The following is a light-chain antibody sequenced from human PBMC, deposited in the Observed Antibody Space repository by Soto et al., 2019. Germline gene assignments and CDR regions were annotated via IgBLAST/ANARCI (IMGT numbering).Light chain of an antibody. CDR2: EVN. Sequence: QSALTQPASVSGSPGQSITISCTGTNSDVGSYDLVSWYQQHPGKAPKLMIFEVNKRPSGVSNRFSGSKSGNTASLTISGLQAEDESDDYCCSYAGGSTYVLFGGGTKVTVL. V-gene: IGLV2-23*02. CDR3: CSYAGGSTYVL. CDR1: NSDVGSYDL. J-gene: IGLJ3*02.